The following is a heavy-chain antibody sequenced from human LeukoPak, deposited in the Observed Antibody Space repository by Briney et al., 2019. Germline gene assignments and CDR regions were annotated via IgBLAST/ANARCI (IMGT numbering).Heavy chain of an antibody. Sequence: GGSLRLSCAASGFTLSSYAMHWVRPAPGKGLEYVSAISSNGGSTYYANSAKGRFTISRDNSKNTLYLQMGSLRAEDMAGYYCARDLRGSSWYNYYYYMDVWGKGTTVTVSS. CDR2: ISSNGGST. CDR1: GFTLSSYA. J-gene: IGHJ6*03. D-gene: IGHD6-13*01. CDR3: ARDLRGSSWYNYYYYMDV. V-gene: IGHV3-64*01.